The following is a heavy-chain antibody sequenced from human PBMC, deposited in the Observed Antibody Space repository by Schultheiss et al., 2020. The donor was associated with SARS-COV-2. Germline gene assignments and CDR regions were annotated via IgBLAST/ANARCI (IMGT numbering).Heavy chain of an antibody. CDR1: GFTFSTSW. D-gene: IGHD2-21*01. CDR3: ARESAAIAVPLFLY. CDR2: INSDGITT. Sequence: GGSLRLSCAASGFTFSTSWMHWVRQAPGEGLVWVSRINSDGITTNYADSVKGRFTVSRDNLNSRLYLQMNSLRVEDMAVYYCARESAAIAVPLFLYWGRGTLVTVSS. V-gene: IGHV3-74*01. J-gene: IGHJ4*02.